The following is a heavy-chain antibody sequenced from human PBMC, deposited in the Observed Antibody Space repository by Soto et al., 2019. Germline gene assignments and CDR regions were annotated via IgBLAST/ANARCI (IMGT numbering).Heavy chain of an antibody. CDR3: ARGRVVTSYYYYYYGMDV. CDR1: GGSFSGYY. V-gene: IGHV4-34*01. CDR2: INHSGST. J-gene: IGHJ6*02. Sequence: SETLSLTCAVYGGSFSGYYWSWIRQPPGKGLEWIGEINHSGSTNYNPSLKSRVTISVDTSKNQFSLTLSSVTAADTAVYYCARGRVVTSYYYYYYGMDVWGQGTTVTVSS. D-gene: IGHD3-22*01.